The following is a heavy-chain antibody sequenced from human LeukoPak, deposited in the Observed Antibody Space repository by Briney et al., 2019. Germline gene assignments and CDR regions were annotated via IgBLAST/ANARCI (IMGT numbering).Heavy chain of an antibody. J-gene: IGHJ6*04. CDR3: AELGITMIGGV. CDR2: ISGSGGST. D-gene: IGHD3-10*02. V-gene: IGHV3-23*01. CDR1: GFTFSNSG. Sequence: GGSLRLSCAASGFTFSNSGMSWVRQAPGKGLEWVSAISGSGGSTYYADSVKGRFTISRDNAKNSLYLQMNSLRAEDTAVYYCAELGITMIGGVWGKGTTVTISS.